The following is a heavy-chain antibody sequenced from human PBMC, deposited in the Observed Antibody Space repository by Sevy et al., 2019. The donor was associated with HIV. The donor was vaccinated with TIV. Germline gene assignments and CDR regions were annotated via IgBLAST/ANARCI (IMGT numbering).Heavy chain of an antibody. J-gene: IGHJ3*02. CDR2: FNPNSGDT. CDR1: GYTFIDYY. V-gene: IGHV1-2*06. Sequence: ASVTVSCKASGYTFIDYYLIWVRQAPGQGLEWMGRFNPNSGDTNYAQKFQGRVTMTRDASINSAYMELSRLTSDDTAVYYCAREWGFAMANAFDIWGQGTMVTVSS. D-gene: IGHD2-2*01. CDR3: AREWGFAMANAFDI.